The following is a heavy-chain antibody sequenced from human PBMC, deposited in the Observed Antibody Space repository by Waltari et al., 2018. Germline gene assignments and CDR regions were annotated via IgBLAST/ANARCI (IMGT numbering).Heavy chain of an antibody. CDR3: AKEGLPAYEY. Sequence: QVQLVESGGGVVQPGGSLRLSCAATGFNFSYPGMHWVRQAPGKGLEWVAFIQSDGSNQYYADSVKGRFTISRDNSKNSLYLQMNGLRAEDTAVYYCAKEGLPAYEYWGQGTLVTVSS. CDR1: GFNFSYPG. V-gene: IGHV3-30*02. CDR2: IQSDGSNQ. J-gene: IGHJ4*02. D-gene: IGHD2-21*01.